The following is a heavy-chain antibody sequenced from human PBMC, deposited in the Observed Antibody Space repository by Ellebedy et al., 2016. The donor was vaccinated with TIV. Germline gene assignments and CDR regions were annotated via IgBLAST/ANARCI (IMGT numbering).Heavy chain of an antibody. CDR3: ARNTIQAVFDP. CDR2: IYPTTGGT. D-gene: IGHD3-9*01. V-gene: IGHV1-2*02. CDR1: GYTFTGYY. J-gene: IGHJ5*02. Sequence: ASSVKVSCKASGYTFTGYYIYWVRQAPGQGLEWMGWIYPTTGGTDYARKFQGRVTMTRDTSLSTAYLDLTRLISDDTAIYFCARNTIQAVFDPWGQGTLVTVSS.